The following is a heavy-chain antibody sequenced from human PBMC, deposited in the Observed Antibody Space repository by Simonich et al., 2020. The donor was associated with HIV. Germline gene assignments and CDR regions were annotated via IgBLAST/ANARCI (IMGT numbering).Heavy chain of an antibody. CDR2: INHSGIT. V-gene: IGHV4-34*01. CDR3: ARTGDRVFDY. CDR1: GGSFSSYY. Sequence: QVQLQQWGAGLLKPSETLSLTCAVYGGSFSSYYWNWIRQPPGKGLEWIGEINHSGITNYNPSLKSRVTILVDTSKNQFSLKLSSVTAADTAVYFCARTGDRVFDYWGQGILVTVSS. J-gene: IGHJ4*02. D-gene: IGHD1-1*01.